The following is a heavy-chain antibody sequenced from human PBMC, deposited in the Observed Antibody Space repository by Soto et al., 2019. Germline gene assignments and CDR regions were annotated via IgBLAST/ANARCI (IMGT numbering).Heavy chain of an antibody. V-gene: IGHV1-18*04. CDR3: AREWRSDRNVYFHFDY. CDR2: ISPYNGNS. CDR1: GYSFTDYG. Sequence: ASVKVSCKTSGYSFTDYGVNWVRQAPGQGLEWMGWISPYNGNSNSAQKIHGRVTMTTHASSSTVYLELRSLRSDDTAVYYCAREWRSDRNVYFHFDYWGQGTLVTVSS. J-gene: IGHJ4*02. D-gene: IGHD3-9*01.